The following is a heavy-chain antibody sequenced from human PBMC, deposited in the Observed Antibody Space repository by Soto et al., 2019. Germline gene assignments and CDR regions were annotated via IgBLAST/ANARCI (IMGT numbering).Heavy chain of an antibody. Sequence: TGGSLRLSCAASGFTFSSYAMNLVRQAPGKGLEWVSVISGSGGSTYYADAVKGRFTISRDNSKNTLYLQMNSLRAEDTAVYYCAKRTVGWYFDLWGRGTLVTAPQ. CDR2: ISGSGGST. CDR3: AKRTVGWYFDL. J-gene: IGHJ2*01. D-gene: IGHD4-17*01. V-gene: IGHV3-23*01. CDR1: GFTFSSYA.